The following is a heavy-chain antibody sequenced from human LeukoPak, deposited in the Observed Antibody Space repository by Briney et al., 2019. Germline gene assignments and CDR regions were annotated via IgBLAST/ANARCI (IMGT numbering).Heavy chain of an antibody. J-gene: IGHJ4*02. CDR3: ARGAWGVVVPAAPYYFDY. Sequence: PSETLSLTCAVYGGSFSGYYWSWIRQPPGKGLEWIEEINHSGSTNYNPSLKSRVTISVDTSKNQFSLKLSSVTAADTAVYYCARGAWGVVVPAAPYYFDYWGQGTLVTVSS. CDR2: INHSGST. CDR1: GGSFSGYY. D-gene: IGHD2-2*01. V-gene: IGHV4-34*01.